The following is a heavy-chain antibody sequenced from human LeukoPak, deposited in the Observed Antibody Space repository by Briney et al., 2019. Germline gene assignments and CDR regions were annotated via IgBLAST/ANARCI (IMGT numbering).Heavy chain of an antibody. Sequence: PSETLSLTCTVSGGSISSGDYYWSWIRQPPGKGLEWIVYIYYSGSTYYNPSLKSRVTISVDTSKNQFSLKLSSVTAADTAVYYCARGGVAAAGKVRYGMDVWGKGTTVTVSS. D-gene: IGHD6-13*01. V-gene: IGHV4-30-4*01. CDR2: IYYSGST. CDR3: ARGGVAAAGKVRYGMDV. J-gene: IGHJ6*04. CDR1: GGSISSGDYY.